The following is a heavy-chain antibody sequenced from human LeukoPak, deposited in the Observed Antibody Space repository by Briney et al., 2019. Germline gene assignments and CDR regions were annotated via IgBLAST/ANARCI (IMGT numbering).Heavy chain of an antibody. D-gene: IGHD1-26*01. J-gene: IGHJ4*02. CDR3: ASSSGCYYGY. CDR2: IIPIFGTA. Sequence: ASVNLSHKASRGTFSGYTIGGGPQAPGQGLEWMGGIIPIFGTANYAQKFQGRVTITADESTSTDYMELSSLRSEDTAVYYCASSSGCYYGYWGQGTLVTVSS. CDR1: RGTFSGYT. V-gene: IGHV1-69*13.